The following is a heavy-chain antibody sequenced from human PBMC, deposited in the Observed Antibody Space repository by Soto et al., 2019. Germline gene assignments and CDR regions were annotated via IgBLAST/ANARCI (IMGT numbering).Heavy chain of an antibody. V-gene: IGHV4-30-4*01. CDR3: ARGRPGDGFDY. J-gene: IGHJ4*02. Sequence: SETLSLTCTVSGGSISSGDYYWSWIRQPPGKGLEWIGYIYYSGSTYYNPSLKSRVTISVDTSKNQFSLKLSSVTAADTAVYYCARGRPGDGFDYWGQGTLVTVSS. CDR1: GGSISSGDYY. D-gene: IGHD2-21*02. CDR2: IYYSGST.